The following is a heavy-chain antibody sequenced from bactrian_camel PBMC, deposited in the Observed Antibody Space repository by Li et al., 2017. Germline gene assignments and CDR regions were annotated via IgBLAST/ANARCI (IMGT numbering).Heavy chain of an antibody. D-gene: IGHD1*01. CDR2: RYPDDRT. V-gene: IGHV3S9*01. J-gene: IGHJ4*01. CDR1: GSTSSRFC. Sequence: HVQLVESGGGSVQAGGSLRLSCTASGSTSSRFCLAWFRRVPGNEREGVAYRYPDDRTSTDDSVEGRFTISKDNAKSTLYLQMNSLEPEDTAMYYCARVTDGGGHCVASMPPWAKYQGQGTQVTVS.